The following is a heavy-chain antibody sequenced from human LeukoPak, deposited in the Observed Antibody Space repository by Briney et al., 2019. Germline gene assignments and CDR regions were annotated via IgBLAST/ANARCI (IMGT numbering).Heavy chain of an antibody. CDR2: INQSGST. D-gene: IGHD2-2*01. V-gene: IGHV4-34*01. J-gene: IGHJ4*02. CDR3: ARGHGDIVVVPAAISGLGSSYYFDY. Sequence: SETLSLTCAVYGGSFSGYYWSWIRQPPGKGLEWIGEINQSGSTNSNPSLKSRVTISVDTSKNQFSLKLSSVTAADTAVYYCARGHGDIVVVPAAISGLGSSYYFDYWGQGTLVTVSS. CDR1: GGSFSGYY.